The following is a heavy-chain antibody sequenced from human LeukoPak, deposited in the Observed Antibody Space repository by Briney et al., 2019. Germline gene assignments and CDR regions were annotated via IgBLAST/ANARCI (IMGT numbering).Heavy chain of an antibody. Sequence: GSLRLSCAASGFTFSSYSMNWVRQAPGKGLEWVSSISSSSSYIYYADSVKGRFTISRDDAKNSLYLQMNSLRAEDTAVYYCARDRSGSYYYYYYMDVWGKGTPVTVSS. CDR2: ISSSSSYI. D-gene: IGHD3-3*01. CDR1: GFTFSSYS. CDR3: ARDRSGSYYYYYYMDV. J-gene: IGHJ6*03. V-gene: IGHV3-21*01.